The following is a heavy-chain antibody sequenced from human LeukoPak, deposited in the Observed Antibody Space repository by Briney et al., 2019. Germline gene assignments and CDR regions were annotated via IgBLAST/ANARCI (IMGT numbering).Heavy chain of an antibody. Sequence: SGTLSLTCTVSGGSISSDYWSWIRQPPGKGLEWIGYIYYSGSTNYNPSLKSRVTISVDTSKNQFSLKLSSVTAADTAVYYCARGVVPAANDYWGQGTLVTVSS. CDR1: GGSISSDY. J-gene: IGHJ4*02. CDR3: ARGVVPAANDY. V-gene: IGHV4-59*01. D-gene: IGHD2-2*01. CDR2: IYYSGST.